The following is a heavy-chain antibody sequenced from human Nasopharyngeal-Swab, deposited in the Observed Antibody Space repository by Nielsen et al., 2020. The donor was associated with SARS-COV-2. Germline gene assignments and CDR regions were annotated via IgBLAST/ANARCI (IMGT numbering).Heavy chain of an antibody. CDR3: ARDPNYYGSGSHYGMDV. CDR1: GFTFSSYA. V-gene: IGHV3-30*04. CDR2: ISYDGRNK. J-gene: IGHJ6*02. Sequence: GESLKISCAASGFTFSSYAMHWVRQAPGKGLEWVAVISYDGRNKYYADSVKGRFTISRDNSKNTLYLQMNSLRAEDTAVYYCARDPNYYGSGSHYGMDVWGQGTTVTVSS. D-gene: IGHD3-10*01.